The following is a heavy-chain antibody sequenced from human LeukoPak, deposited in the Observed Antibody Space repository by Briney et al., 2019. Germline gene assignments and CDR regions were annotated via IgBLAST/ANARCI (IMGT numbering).Heavy chain of an antibody. D-gene: IGHD6-6*01. CDR2: IYHSGST. V-gene: IGHV4-59*12. Sequence: PSETLSLTCTVSGGSISSYYWSWIRQPPGKGLEWIGYIYHSGSTYYNPSLKSRVTISVDRSKNQFSLKLSSVTAADTAVYYCASSKAARPAYWGQGTLVTVSS. CDR1: GGSISSYY. J-gene: IGHJ4*02. CDR3: ASSKAARPAY.